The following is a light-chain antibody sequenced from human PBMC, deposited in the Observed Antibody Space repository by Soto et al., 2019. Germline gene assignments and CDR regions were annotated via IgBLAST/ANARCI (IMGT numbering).Light chain of an antibody. V-gene: IGKV4-1*01. CDR1: QSVLSSSNNKNY. CDR3: QQYYSTPYT. CDR2: WAS. Sequence: DIVMTQSPDSLTVSLGERATFNCKSSQSVLSSSNNKNYLGWYQQKPRQPPRLLIYWASTRESGVPDRFSGSGSGTDFTLTISSLQAEDVALYYCQQYYSTPYTFGQGTKLEI. J-gene: IGKJ2*01.